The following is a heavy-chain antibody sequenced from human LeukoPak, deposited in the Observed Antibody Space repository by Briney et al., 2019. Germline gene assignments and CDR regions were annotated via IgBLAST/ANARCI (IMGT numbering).Heavy chain of an antibody. V-gene: IGHV4-61*02. CDR3: ARHPDVISMV. J-gene: IGHJ6*04. CDR1: GGSISSGSYY. D-gene: IGHD3-10*01. CDR2: IYTSGST. Sequence: SETLSLTCTVSGGSISSGSYYWSWIRQPAGKGLEWIGRIYTSGSTYYNPSLKSRVTISVDTSKNQFSLKLSSVTAADTAVYYCARHPDVISMVWGKGTTVTISS.